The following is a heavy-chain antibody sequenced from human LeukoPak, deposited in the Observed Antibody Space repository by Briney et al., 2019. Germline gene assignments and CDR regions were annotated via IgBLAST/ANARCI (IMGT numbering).Heavy chain of an antibody. D-gene: IGHD6-25*01. CDR1: GFIFSSKS. V-gene: IGHV3-48*02. CDR3: ARDFSPGQRFYFDY. J-gene: IGHJ4*02. Sequence: GGSLRLSCAASGFIFSSKSMKWVSQAPGKGLEWVSYISYGSGTIYYADSVKGRFTISRDNAKNSLYLQMNSLRDEDTAVYYCARDFSPGQRFYFDYWGQGTLVTVSS. CDR2: ISYGSGTI.